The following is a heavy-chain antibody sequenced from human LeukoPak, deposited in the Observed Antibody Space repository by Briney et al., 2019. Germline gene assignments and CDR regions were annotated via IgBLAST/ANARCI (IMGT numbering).Heavy chain of an antibody. J-gene: IGHJ4*02. Sequence: GGSLRLSCAASGFTFSSYAVSWVRQAPGKGLEWVSSISGSGGSTYSADSVKGRFTISRDNSKNTLYLQMNSLRAEDTALYYCAKDRSCTNDICHGDFDYWGQGSLVTVSS. V-gene: IGHV3-23*01. CDR3: AKDRSCTNDICHGDFDY. CDR1: GFTFSSYA. D-gene: IGHD2-8*01. CDR2: ISGSGGST.